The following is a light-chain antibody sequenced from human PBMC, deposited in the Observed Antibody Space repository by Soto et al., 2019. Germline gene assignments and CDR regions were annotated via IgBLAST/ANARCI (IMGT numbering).Light chain of an antibody. CDR3: QQYGRSPWT. CDR1: QSVSSNY. CDR2: GAS. V-gene: IGKV3-20*01. J-gene: IGKJ1*01. Sequence: EIVLTQSPGTLSLSPGERATLSFSASQSVSSNYLAWYQQKPGQAPRLLIYGASSRATGIPDRFSGSGSGTDFTLTISRLEPEDFAVYYCQQYGRSPWTFGRGTKVDIK.